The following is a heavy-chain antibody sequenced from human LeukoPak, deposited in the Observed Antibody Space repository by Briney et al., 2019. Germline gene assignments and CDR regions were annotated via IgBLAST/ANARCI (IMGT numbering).Heavy chain of an antibody. CDR1: GYSFTSYW. V-gene: IGHV5-10-1*01. Sequence: GESLKISCKGSGYSFTSYWISWVRQMPGKGLEWMGRIDPSDSYTNYSPSFQGHVTISADKSISTAYLQWSSLKASDTAMYYCARRQGCSSTSCPPDYWGQGTLVTVSP. D-gene: IGHD2-2*01. CDR2: IDPSDSYT. J-gene: IGHJ4*02. CDR3: ARRQGCSSTSCPPDY.